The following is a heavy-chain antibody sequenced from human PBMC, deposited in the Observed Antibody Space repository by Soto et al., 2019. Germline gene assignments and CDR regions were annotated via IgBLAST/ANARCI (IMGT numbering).Heavy chain of an antibody. CDR1: GITFRSHA. V-gene: IGHV3-23*01. D-gene: IGHD3-16*01. CDR3: AKEHGGGTRMITSYFDY. CDR2: ISGSGADT. Sequence: EVQLLESGGGLVQSGGSLRLSCAVSGITFRSHALSWVRQAPGKGLEWVSGISGSGADTHYADSVKGRFTISRDNSKNTLSLQMSNLRADDTAVYYCAKEHGGGTRMITSYFDYGGRGTLVTVSS. J-gene: IGHJ4*02.